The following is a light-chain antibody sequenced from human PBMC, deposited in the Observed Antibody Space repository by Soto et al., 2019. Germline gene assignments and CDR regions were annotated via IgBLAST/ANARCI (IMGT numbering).Light chain of an antibody. J-gene: IGKJ2*01. Sequence: EIVLTQSPATLSLSPGERATLSCRASQSVRSYLAWYQQKPGQAPRLLIYDASNRAPGIPARFSGSGSGTDFTLTISSLQSEDFAVYYCQQYNNWPPLYTFGQGTKLEIK. CDR3: QQYNNWPPLYT. CDR1: QSVRSY. V-gene: IGKV3-11*01. CDR2: DAS.